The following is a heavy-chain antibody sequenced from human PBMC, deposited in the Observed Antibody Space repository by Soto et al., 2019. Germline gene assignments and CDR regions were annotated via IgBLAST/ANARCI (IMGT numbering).Heavy chain of an antibody. Sequence: QITLKESGPTLVKPTQTLTLTCNFSGFSLSTSGVGVGWIRQPPGKALEWRTLIYWDDNKRYSRSLKNSLTITKVTTKNHVFPPMPNMDPVDTATYYCARTDYSGQNWCDPWGQGSLVTVSS. D-gene: IGHD2-15*01. V-gene: IGHV2-5*02. CDR1: GFSLSTSGVG. CDR2: IYWDDNK. J-gene: IGHJ5*02. CDR3: ARTDYSGQNWCDP.